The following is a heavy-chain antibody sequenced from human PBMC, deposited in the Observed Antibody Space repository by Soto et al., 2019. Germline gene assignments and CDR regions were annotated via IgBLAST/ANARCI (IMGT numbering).Heavy chain of an antibody. Sequence: QVQLQESGPGLVKPSQTLYLTCTVSGGSISSANNYWSWIRQHPGKGLEWIGFIHYSGSTYYNPSRKSRVTIAADTSKNQFSRKVSSVTAADTAVYYCARETGCSGGTCYFNNWFDPWGQGTLVTVSS. D-gene: IGHD2-15*01. J-gene: IGHJ5*02. V-gene: IGHV4-31*03. CDR3: ARETGCSGGTCYFNNWFDP. CDR2: IHYSGST. CDR1: GGSISSANNY.